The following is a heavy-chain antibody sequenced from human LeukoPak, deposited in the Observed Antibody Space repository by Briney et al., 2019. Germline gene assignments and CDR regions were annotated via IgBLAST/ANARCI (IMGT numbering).Heavy chain of an antibody. V-gene: IGHV3-48*01. CDR1: GFSFSNFG. CDR3: ARRASSSNPYYYYYMDD. CDR2: ISSSSSTI. J-gene: IGHJ6*03. D-gene: IGHD4-11*01. Sequence: GGSLRLSCAASGFSFSNFGINWVRQAPGKGLEWVAYISSSSSTINYADSVKGRFTISRDNAKNSLYLQMNSLRAEDTAVYYCARRASSSNPYYYYYMDDWGKGTTVTVSS.